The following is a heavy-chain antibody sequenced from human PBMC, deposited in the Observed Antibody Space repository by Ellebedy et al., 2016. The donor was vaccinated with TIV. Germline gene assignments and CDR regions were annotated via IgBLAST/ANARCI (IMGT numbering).Heavy chain of an antibody. CDR1: GFTFSGYW. CDR3: ARAGGRHSTGSGFY. CDR2: IKEDGSEA. Sequence: GESLKISCAASGFTFSGYWMSWVRQAPGKGLEWVANIKEDGSEAYYVDSVKGRFTISRDNAKNSLYLQMNNLRAEDTAVFYCARAGGRHSTGSGFYWGQGTRVTVST. V-gene: IGHV3-7*03. D-gene: IGHD2-2*01. J-gene: IGHJ4*02.